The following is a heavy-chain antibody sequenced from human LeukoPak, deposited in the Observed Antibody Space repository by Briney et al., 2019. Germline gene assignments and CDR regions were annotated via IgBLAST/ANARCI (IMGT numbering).Heavy chain of an antibody. D-gene: IGHD5-18*01. CDR3: AKDKWVESGYRYGGGDY. CDR2: ISYDGSNK. J-gene: IGHJ4*02. CDR1: GFTFSSYG. V-gene: IGHV3-30*18. Sequence: PGGSLRLSCAASGFTFSSYGMHWVRQAPGKGLEWVAVISYDGSNKYYADSVKGRFTISRDNSKDTLYLQMNSLRAEDTAVYYCAKDKWVESGYRYGGGDYWGQGTLVTVSS.